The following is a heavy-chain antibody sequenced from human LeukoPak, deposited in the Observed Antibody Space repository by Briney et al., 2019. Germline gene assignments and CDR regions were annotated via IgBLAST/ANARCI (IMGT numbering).Heavy chain of an antibody. CDR2: ISAYNGKT. CDR3: AREGDGYTKYNWFDP. CDR1: GYTFTSYG. D-gene: IGHD5-24*01. J-gene: IGHJ5*02. V-gene: IGHV1-18*01. Sequence: ASVKVSCKASGYTFTSYGISWVRQAPGQGLEWMGWISAYNGKTNYAQKFQGRVTITADKSTSTAYMELSSLRSEDTAVYYCAREGDGYTKYNWFDPWGQGTLVTVSS.